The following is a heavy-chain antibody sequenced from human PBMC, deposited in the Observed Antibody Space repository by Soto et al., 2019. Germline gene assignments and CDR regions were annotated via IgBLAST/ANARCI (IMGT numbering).Heavy chain of an antibody. D-gene: IGHD2-8*01. CDR1: GFNFDDYG. CDR3: ARLCCTNGVCFYCFDY. CDR2: LNWNGGGT. J-gene: IGHJ4*02. Sequence: GGSLRLSCAASGFNFDDYGMSWVRQAPGKGLEWVSGLNWNGGGTGYADSVKGRFTISRDNAKNSLYLQMNSLRAEDTALYYCARLCCTNGVCFYCFDYWGQGTLVTVSS. V-gene: IGHV3-20*04.